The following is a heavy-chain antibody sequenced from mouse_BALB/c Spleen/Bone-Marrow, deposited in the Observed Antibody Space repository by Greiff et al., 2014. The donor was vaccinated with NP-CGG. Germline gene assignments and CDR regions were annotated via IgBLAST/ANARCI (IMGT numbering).Heavy chain of an antibody. CDR1: GYTFTSSW. J-gene: IGHJ1*01. V-gene: IGHV1S130*01. D-gene: IGHD2-14*01. CDR3: ARSYRFWYFDV. Sequence: VQLVESGSVLVRPGASVKLSCKASGYTFTSSWMHWAKQRPGQGLEWIGDIHPISGNTNYNEKFRGKATLTVDTSSNTAYVDLSSLTSEDSAVYYCARSYRFWYFDVWGAGTTVTVSS. CDR2: IHPISGNT.